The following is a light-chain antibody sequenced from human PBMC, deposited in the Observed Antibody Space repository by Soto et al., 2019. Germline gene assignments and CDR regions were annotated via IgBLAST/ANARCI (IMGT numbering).Light chain of an antibody. J-gene: IGLJ1*01. V-gene: IGLV1-44*01. CDR3: ATWDDSRNGYV. Sequence: QSVLPQPPSASGTPGQRVTISCSGSSSNIGGNTVSWYRQFPGTAPKLLVYSNNQRPSGVPDRFSGSKSGTSASLAISGLQYEDEADYYCATWDDSRNGYVFGTGTKVTVL. CDR1: SSNIGGNT. CDR2: SNN.